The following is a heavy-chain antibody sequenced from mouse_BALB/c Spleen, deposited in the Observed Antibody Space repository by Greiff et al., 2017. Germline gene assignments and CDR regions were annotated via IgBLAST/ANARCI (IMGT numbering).Heavy chain of an antibody. CDR1: GFNIKDYY. CDR2: IDPENGNT. Sequence: VQLKQSGAELVRPGALVKLSCKASGFNIKDYYMHWVKQRPEQGLEWIGWIDPENGNTIYDPKFQGKASITADTSSNTAYLQLSSLTSEDTAVYYCASTGTGAWFAYWGQGTLVTVSA. V-gene: IGHV14-1*02. D-gene: IGHD4-1*01. CDR3: ASTGTGAWFAY. J-gene: IGHJ3*01.